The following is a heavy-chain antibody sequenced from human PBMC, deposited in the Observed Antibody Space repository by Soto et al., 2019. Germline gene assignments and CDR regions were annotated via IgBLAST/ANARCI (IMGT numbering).Heavy chain of an antibody. V-gene: IGHV1-18*01. Sequence: QVQLVQSGDEVKKPGASVKVSCKASGYIFVNYGIAWVRQAPGQGLEWMGWISPYTGNTHSATTVQGRLTMTTDTAGSTSYMELGSLTSDDTAVYYCVMVGNCVTPTPQDVWGQATTVTVAS. J-gene: IGHJ6*02. CDR2: ISPYTGNT. CDR3: VMVGNCVTPTPQDV. CDR1: GYIFVNYG. D-gene: IGHD3-16*02.